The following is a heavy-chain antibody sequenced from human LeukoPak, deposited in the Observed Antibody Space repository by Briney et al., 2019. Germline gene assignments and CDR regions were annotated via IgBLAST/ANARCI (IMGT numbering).Heavy chain of an antibody. CDR1: GYSFNNYW. D-gene: IGHD3-10*01. Sequence: GESLKISCKGSGYSFNNYWIGWVRQMPGKGLEWMGIIYPGDSDTRYSPSFQGQVTISADKSISTAYLQWSSLKASDTAMYYCARPSRGPNSGSGSLFDYWGQGTLVTVSS. CDR3: ARPSRGPNSGSGSLFDY. V-gene: IGHV5-51*01. J-gene: IGHJ4*02. CDR2: IYPGDSDT.